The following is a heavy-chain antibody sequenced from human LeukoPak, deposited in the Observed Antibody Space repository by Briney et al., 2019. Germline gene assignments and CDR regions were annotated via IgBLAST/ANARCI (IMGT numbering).Heavy chain of an antibody. J-gene: IGHJ4*02. D-gene: IGHD5-12*01. CDR1: GVTFDDYG. V-gene: IGHV3-15*01. CDR3: TTRGKGLRLRGGY. Sequence: GGSLRLSCAASGVTFDDYGMSWVRQAPGKGLEWVGRIKSKTDGGTTDYAAPVKGRFTISRDDSKNTLYLQMNSLKTEDTAVYYCTTRGKGLRLRGGYWGQGTLVTVSS. CDR2: IKSKTDGGTT.